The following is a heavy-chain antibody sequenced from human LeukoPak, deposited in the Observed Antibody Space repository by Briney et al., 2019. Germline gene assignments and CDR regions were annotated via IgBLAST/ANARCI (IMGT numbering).Heavy chain of an antibody. CDR3: ARAPLHYYDSSGYYYQGDAFDI. CDR2: IFYSGSA. Sequence: SETLSLTCTVSGDSISSSSYYWGWIRQPPGKGLEWIGSIFYSGSAYYNPSLKSRVSISVDLSKNQFSLKLSSVTAADTAVYYCARAPLHYYDSSGYYYQGDAFDIWGQGTMVTVSS. V-gene: IGHV4-39*07. D-gene: IGHD3-22*01. CDR1: GDSISSSSYY. J-gene: IGHJ3*02.